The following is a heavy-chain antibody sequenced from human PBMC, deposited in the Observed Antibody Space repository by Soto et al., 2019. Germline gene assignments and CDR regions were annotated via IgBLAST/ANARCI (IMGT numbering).Heavy chain of an antibody. CDR2: IIPIFGTA. V-gene: IGHV1-69*12. D-gene: IGHD1-1*01. Sequence: QVQLVQSGAEVKKPGSSVKVSCKASGGTFSSYAISWVRQAPGQGLEWMGGIIPIFGTANYAQKFRGRVTITADESTSTADMELSSLRSEDTAVYYCARERNDYYYYGMDVWGQGTTVTVSS. J-gene: IGHJ6*02. CDR3: ARERNDYYYYGMDV. CDR1: GGTFSSYA.